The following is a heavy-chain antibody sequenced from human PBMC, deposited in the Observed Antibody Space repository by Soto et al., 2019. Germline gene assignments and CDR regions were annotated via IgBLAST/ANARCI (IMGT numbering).Heavy chain of an antibody. Sequence: GGSLRLSCAASGFTFSSYAMHWVRQAPGKGLEWVAVISYDGSNKYYADSVKGRFTISRDNSKNTLYLQMNSLRAEDTAVYYCARGARGPEPRRKAGFLEYWGQGTLVTVSS. D-gene: IGHD3-3*01. J-gene: IGHJ4*02. CDR3: ARGARGPEPRRKAGFLEY. V-gene: IGHV3-30-3*01. CDR2: ISYDGSNK. CDR1: GFTFSSYA.